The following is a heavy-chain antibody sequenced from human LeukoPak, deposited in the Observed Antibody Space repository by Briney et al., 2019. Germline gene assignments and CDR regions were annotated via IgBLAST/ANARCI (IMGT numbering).Heavy chain of an antibody. V-gene: IGHV4-59*01. J-gene: IGHJ4*02. CDR1: GGSIRSYY. Sequence: SETLSLTCTVSGGSIRSYYWSWIRQPPGKGLEWIAYIYYSGSTNYNPSLKSRVTISVDTSKNQVPLKMSSVTAADTAVYYCARGNVWFGELLSYYYYFDYWGQGTLVTVSS. D-gene: IGHD3-10*01. CDR3: ARGNVWFGELLSYYYYFDY. CDR2: IYYSGST.